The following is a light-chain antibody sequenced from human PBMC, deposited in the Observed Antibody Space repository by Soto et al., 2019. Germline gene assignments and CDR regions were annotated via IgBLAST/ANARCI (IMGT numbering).Light chain of an antibody. CDR3: QESYSTLLI. V-gene: IGKV1-39*01. CDR2: GAS. CDR1: QSISRY. J-gene: IGKJ4*01. Sequence: DIQMTQSPSSLSASVGDRVTITCRTSQSISRYLNWYQQKPGRAPKLLIYGASTLESGVPSRFSGSGSGTDFSLTINNLQPEDFASYFCQESYSTLLIFGGGTKVEIK.